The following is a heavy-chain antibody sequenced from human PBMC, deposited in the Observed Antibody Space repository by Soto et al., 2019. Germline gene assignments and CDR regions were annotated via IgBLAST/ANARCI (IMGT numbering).Heavy chain of an antibody. Sequence: XGSLRLSCAASGFTFSSYAMSWVRQAPGKGLEWVSAISGSGGSTYYADSVKGRFTISRDNSKNTLYLQMNSLRAEDTAVYYCAKSVCSGGSCYESDYWGQGTLVTVSS. CDR3: AKSVCSGGSCYESDY. V-gene: IGHV3-23*01. D-gene: IGHD2-15*01. CDR1: GFTFSSYA. J-gene: IGHJ4*02. CDR2: ISGSGGST.